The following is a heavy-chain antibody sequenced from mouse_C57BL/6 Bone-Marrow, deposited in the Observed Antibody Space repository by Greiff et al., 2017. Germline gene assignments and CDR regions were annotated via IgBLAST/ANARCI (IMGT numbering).Heavy chain of an antibody. J-gene: IGHJ3*01. CDR3: ARNERFAY. CDR2: IYPRSGNT. Sequence: VQLQQSGAELVKPGASVKMSCKASGYTFTSYGISWVKQRTGQGLEWIGEIYPRSGNTYYNEKFKGKATLTADKSSSTAYMELRSLTSEDSAVYFCARNERFAYWGQGTLVTVSA. CDR1: GYTFTSYG. V-gene: IGHV1-81*01.